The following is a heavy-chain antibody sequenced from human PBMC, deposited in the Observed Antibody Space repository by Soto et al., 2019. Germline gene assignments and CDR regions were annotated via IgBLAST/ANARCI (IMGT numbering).Heavy chain of an antibody. CDR2: IYSGGST. D-gene: IGHD6-13*01. Sequence: EVQLVETGGGLIQPGGSLRLSCAASGFTVSSNYMSWVRQAPGKGLEWVSVIYSGGSTYYADSVKGRFTISRDNSKNTLYLQMNSLRAEDTAVYYCARYSPAADDLYWYFDLWGRGTLVTVSS. CDR3: ARYSPAADDLYWYFDL. CDR1: GFTVSSNY. J-gene: IGHJ2*01. V-gene: IGHV3-53*02.